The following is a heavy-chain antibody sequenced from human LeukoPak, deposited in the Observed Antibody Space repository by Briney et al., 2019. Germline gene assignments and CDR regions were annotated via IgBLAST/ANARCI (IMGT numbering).Heavy chain of an antibody. V-gene: IGHV4-30-4*08. CDR3: ASFSSSSNWFDP. CDR1: GGSISSGDYY. J-gene: IGHJ5*02. D-gene: IGHD6-6*01. Sequence: SETLSLTCTVSGGSISSGDYYWSWIRQPPGKGLEWIGYIYYSGSTYYNPSLKSRVTISVDTSKNQFSLRLSSVTAADTAIYYCASFSSSSNWFDPWGQGTLVTVSS. CDR2: IYYSGST.